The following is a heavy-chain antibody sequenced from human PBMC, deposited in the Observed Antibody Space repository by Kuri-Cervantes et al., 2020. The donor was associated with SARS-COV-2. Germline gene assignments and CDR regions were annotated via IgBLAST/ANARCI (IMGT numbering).Heavy chain of an antibody. CDR3: ARGKDIVVVPAAIRYYYYYYMDV. J-gene: IGHJ6*03. D-gene: IGHD2-2*02. V-gene: IGHV3-21*01. CDR1: GFTFSSYS. Sequence: LSLTCAASGFTFSSYSMNWVRQAPGKGLEWASSISSSSSYIYYADSVKGRFTISRDNAKNSLYLQMNSLRAEDTAVYYCARGKDIVVVPAAIRYYYYYYMDVWGKGTTVTVSS. CDR2: ISSSSSYI.